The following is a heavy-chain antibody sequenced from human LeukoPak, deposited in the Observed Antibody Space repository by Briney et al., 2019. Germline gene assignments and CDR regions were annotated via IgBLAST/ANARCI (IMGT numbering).Heavy chain of an antibody. V-gene: IGHV3-66*01. CDR2: IYSGGST. CDR1: GFTFASYA. CDR3: ARDGGIQLYDY. D-gene: IGHD5-18*01. J-gene: IGHJ4*02. Sequence: HPGGSLRLSCAASGFTFASYAMSWVRQAPGKGLERVSVIYSGGSTYYADSVKGRFTISRDNSKNTLYLQMNSLRAEDTAVYYCARDGGIQLYDYWGQGTLVTVSS.